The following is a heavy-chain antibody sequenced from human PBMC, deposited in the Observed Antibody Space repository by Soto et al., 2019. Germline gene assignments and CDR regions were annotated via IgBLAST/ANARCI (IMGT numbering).Heavy chain of an antibody. V-gene: IGHV1-18*01. CDR3: ARTRLDCRTASCYEF. CDR1: GYTFVNYG. D-gene: IGHD2-2*01. CDR2: ISGYNGDK. Sequence: ASVKVSCNASGYTFVNYGLSWMRQAPGQRLELLAWISGYNGDKYYAQNIQGRVALTTDTSTNTVYMDLKSLRSDDTAVYYCARTRLDCRTASCYEFWGQGTLVTVSS. J-gene: IGHJ4*02.